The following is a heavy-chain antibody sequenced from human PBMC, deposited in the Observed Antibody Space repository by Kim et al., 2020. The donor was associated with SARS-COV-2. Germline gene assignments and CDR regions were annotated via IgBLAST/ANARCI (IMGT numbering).Heavy chain of an antibody. V-gene: IGHV3-33*01. Sequence: GGSLRLSCAASGFTFSSYGMHWVRQAPGKGLEWVAVIWYDGSNKYYADSVKGRFAISRDNSKNTLYLQMNSLRAEDTAVYYCARDPTRAYRDRTSSSRVGYYYYYGMDVWGQGTTVTVSS. J-gene: IGHJ6*02. CDR3: ARDPTRAYRDRTSSSRVGYYYYYGMDV. CDR2: IWYDGSNK. D-gene: IGHD6-13*01. CDR1: GFTFSSYG.